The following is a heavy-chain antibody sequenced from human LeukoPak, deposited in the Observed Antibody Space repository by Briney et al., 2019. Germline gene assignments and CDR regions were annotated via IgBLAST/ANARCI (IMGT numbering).Heavy chain of an antibody. D-gene: IGHD2-2*01. CDR1: GFTLSSYV. CDR3: AKGGYCSSTSCYVGWFDP. J-gene: IGHJ5*02. Sequence: GGSLRLSCAASGFTLSSYVMNWVRQAPGKGLEWVSVISGGGGSTYYADSVKGRFTISRDNSKNTLFLQMNSLRAEDTAVYYCAKGGYCSSTSCYVGWFDPWGQGTLVTVSS. CDR2: ISGGGGST. V-gene: IGHV3-23*01.